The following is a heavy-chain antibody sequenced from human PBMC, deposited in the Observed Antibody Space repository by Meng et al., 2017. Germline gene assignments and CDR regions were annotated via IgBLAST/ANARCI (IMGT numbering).Heavy chain of an antibody. CDR1: GCSFTSYW. J-gene: IGHJ6*02. D-gene: IGHD6-6*01. V-gene: IGHV1-69*05. Sequence: SAKVSCKGSGCSFTSYWIGWVRQMPGKGLEWMGGIIPIFGTANYAQKFQGRVTITTDESTSTAYMELSSLRSEDTAVYYCARTPEYGSSSFIHYYYYYGMDVWGQGTTVTVSS. CDR2: IIPIFGTA. CDR3: ARTPEYGSSSFIHYYYYYGMDV.